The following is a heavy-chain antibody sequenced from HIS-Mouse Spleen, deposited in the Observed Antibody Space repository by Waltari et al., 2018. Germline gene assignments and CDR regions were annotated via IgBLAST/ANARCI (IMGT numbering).Heavy chain of an antibody. D-gene: IGHD6-13*01. CDR2: IYYSGST. Sequence: QLQLQESGPGLVKPSETLSLTCTVSGGSISSSSYYWGWIRQPQGKGLEWIGSIYYSGSTYYTPTLKCRVTISVDTSKNQFSLKLSSVTAADTAVYYCAREIPYSSSWYDWYFDLWGRGTLVTVSS. V-gene: IGHV4-39*07. CDR3: AREIPYSSSWYDWYFDL. CDR1: GGSISSSSYY. J-gene: IGHJ2*01.